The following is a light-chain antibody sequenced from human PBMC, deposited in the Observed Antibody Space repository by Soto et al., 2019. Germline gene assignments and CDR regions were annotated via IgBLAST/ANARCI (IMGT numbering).Light chain of an antibody. CDR3: QQYVNYPWT. V-gene: IGKV1-5*03. Sequence: DIQMTQSPSXLXASVGXRVTITXRASQRXXSXLAWYQLKPGKAPNLLIYKASTLETGVPSRFSGSGSGTEFTLTISSLQHDDFATYFCQQYVNYPWTFGPGTKVEIK. CDR1: QRXXSX. CDR2: KAS. J-gene: IGKJ1*01.